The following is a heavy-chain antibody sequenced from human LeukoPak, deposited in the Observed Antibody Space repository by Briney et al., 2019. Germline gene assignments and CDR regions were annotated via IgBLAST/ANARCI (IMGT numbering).Heavy chain of an antibody. CDR1: GFTFSSYW. J-gene: IGHJ4*02. CDR2: IKQDGSEK. D-gene: IGHD3-9*01. Sequence: GGSLRLSCAASGFTFSSYWMSWVRQAPGKGLEWVANIKQDGSEKYYVDSVKGRFTISRDNAKNSLYLQMNSLRAEDTAVYYCARDFLTGSPHPHFDYWGQGTLVTVSS. V-gene: IGHV3-7*01. CDR3: ARDFLTGSPHPHFDY.